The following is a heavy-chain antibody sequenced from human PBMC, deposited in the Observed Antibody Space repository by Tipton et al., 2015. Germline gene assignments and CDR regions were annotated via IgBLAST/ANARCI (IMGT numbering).Heavy chain of an antibody. CDR2: IDHNGGT. D-gene: IGHD3-10*01. Sequence: TLSLTCTVSGYSISRDYFWGWIRQPPGKGLEWIGSIDHNGGTYYIPSLKSRVTISVDTSKNQFSLKLRSVTAADTAVYYCARGLLLWFGMSDYWGRGTLVTVSS. V-gene: IGHV4-38-2*02. CDR3: ARGLLLWFGMSDY. J-gene: IGHJ4*02. CDR1: GYSISRDYF.